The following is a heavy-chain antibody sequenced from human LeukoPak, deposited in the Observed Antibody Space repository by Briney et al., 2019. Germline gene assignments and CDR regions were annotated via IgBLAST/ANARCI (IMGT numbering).Heavy chain of an antibody. CDR1: RFTFSSYS. D-gene: IGHD3-16*01. CDR2: ISSSSSYI. V-gene: IGHV3-21*01. CDR3: AIAQPLGSGPPEFDI. J-gene: IGHJ3*02. Sequence: PGGSLRLSCAASRFTFSSYSMNWVRQAPGKGLDWVSSISSSSSYIYYADSVKGRFTISRDNAKNSLYLQMNSLRAEDTAVYYCAIAQPLGSGPPEFDIWGQGTMVTVSS.